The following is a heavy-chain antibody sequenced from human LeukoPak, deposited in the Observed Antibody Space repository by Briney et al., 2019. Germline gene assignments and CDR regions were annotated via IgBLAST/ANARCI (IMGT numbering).Heavy chain of an antibody. CDR1: GFTFSSYG. CDR3: AKGSWDMVVVVAASLDY. Sequence: PGGSLRLSCAASGFTFSSYGMHWVRQAPGKGLEWVAVISYDGSNKYYADSVKGRFTISRDNSKNTLYLQMNSLRAEDTAVYYCAKGSWDMVVVVAASLDYWGQGTTVTVSS. V-gene: IGHV3-30*18. J-gene: IGHJ4*03. D-gene: IGHD2-15*01. CDR2: ISYDGSNK.